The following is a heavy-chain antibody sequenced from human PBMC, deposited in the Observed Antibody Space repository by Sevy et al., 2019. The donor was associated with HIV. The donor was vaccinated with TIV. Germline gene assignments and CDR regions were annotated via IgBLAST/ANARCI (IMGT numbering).Heavy chain of an antibody. D-gene: IGHD7-27*01. CDR1: GFTFNSHG. Sequence: GGSLRLSCATSGFTFNSHGMHWVRQAPGKGLEWVSFIQYDGGNKNYADSVKGRFTISRDNSKNTLYLLLSSLRTEDTALYYCVKDPLISLGADLFDYWGQGTLVTVSS. CDR2: IQYDGGNK. J-gene: IGHJ4*02. CDR3: VKDPLISLGADLFDY. V-gene: IGHV3-30*02.